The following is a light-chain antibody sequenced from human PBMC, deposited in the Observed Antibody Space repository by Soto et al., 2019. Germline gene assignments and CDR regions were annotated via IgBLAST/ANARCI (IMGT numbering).Light chain of an antibody. Sequence: QSVLTQPASVSGSPGQSITISCTRTSSDVGSYNLDSWYQQHPGKAPKVMIYEVSKRPSGVSNRFSGSKSGNTASLTISGLQAEDEADYYCCSYGGSYVFGTGTKVTVL. CDR3: CSYGGSYV. J-gene: IGLJ1*01. CDR2: EVS. CDR1: SSDVGSYNL. V-gene: IGLV2-23*02.